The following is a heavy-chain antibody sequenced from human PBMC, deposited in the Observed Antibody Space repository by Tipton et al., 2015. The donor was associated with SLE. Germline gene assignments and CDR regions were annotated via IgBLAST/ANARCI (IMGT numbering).Heavy chain of an antibody. Sequence: LRLSCAVYGGSFSGYYWSWIRQPPGKGLEWIGEINHSGSTNYNPSLKSRVTISVDTSKNQFSLKLSSVTAADTAVYYCARDRAYSGSYYVFDYWGQGTLVTGSS. CDR1: GGSFSGYY. V-gene: IGHV4-34*01. D-gene: IGHD1-26*01. CDR3: ARDRAYSGSYYVFDY. J-gene: IGHJ4*02. CDR2: INHSGST.